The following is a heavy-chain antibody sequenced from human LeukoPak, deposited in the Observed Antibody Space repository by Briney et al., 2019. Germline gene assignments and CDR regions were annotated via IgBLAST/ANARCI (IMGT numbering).Heavy chain of an antibody. J-gene: IGHJ4*02. D-gene: IGHD3-22*01. CDR2: INPNSGGT. V-gene: IGHV1-2*02. Sequence: ASVKASCKASGYTFTGYYMHWVRQAPGQGLEWMGWINPNSGGTNYAQKFQGRVTMTRDTSISTAYMELSRLRSDDTAVYYCAREPNNYYDSSGYSGWGQGTLVTVSS. CDR1: GYTFTGYY. CDR3: AREPNNYYDSSGYSG.